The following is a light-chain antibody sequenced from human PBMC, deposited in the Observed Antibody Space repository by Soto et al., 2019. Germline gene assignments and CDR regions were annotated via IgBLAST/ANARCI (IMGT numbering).Light chain of an antibody. CDR1: QSISNY. J-gene: IGKJ1*01. CDR2: AAS. Sequence: DIQMTQSPSSLSASVGDRVTITCRASQSISNYLNWYQQRPGKAPKLLIYAASSLQSGVPSRFSGSGSGTDFTLTISRLQPEDFATYYCQQSYSTRWTFGQGTKVEIK. V-gene: IGKV1-39*01. CDR3: QQSYSTRWT.